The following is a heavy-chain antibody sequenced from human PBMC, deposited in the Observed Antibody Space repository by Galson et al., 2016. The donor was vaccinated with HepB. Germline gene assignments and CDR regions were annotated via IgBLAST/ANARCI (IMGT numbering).Heavy chain of an antibody. V-gene: IGHV4-34*01. CDR3: ARGVNSFGSGSYIAFDV. Sequence: SETLSLTCGVYGGSFSGYYWSWIRQPPGKGLEWIGEINRSGSTNYNPSLKSRVTVSAETSKNHFSLKLSSGTAADTALYYCARGVNSFGSGSYIAFDVWGQGTMVTVSS. CDR2: INRSGST. J-gene: IGHJ3*01. D-gene: IGHD3-10*01. CDR1: GGSFSGYY.